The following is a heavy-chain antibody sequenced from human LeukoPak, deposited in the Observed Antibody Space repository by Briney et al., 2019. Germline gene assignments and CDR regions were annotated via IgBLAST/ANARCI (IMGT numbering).Heavy chain of an antibody. CDR1: GFTFSSYG. CDR3: AKDNQNDWNSYYFDY. V-gene: IGHV3-30*18. CDR2: ISYDGSNK. D-gene: IGHD1-7*01. Sequence: GRSLRLSCAASGFTFSSYGMHWVRQAPGKGLEWVAVISYDGSNKYYADSVKGRFTISRDNSKNTLYLQMNSLRAEDTAVYYCAKDNQNDWNSYYFDYWGQGTLVTVS. J-gene: IGHJ4*02.